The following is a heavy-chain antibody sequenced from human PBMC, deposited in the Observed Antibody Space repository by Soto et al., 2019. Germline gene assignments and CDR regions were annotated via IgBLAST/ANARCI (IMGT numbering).Heavy chain of an antibody. V-gene: IGHV1-18*01. Sequence: QVRLVQSGAEVKQPGASVKVSCKASGYAFTSYGFSWVRQAPGQGLEWMGWISAYNGNTYYAQNLQGRVTMTPATSTSTAYMELRTLRSDDTAVYYCAREGLLGYWGQGTLVTVSS. CDR1: GYAFTSYG. CDR3: AREGLLGY. D-gene: IGHD2-15*01. CDR2: ISAYNGNT. J-gene: IGHJ4*02.